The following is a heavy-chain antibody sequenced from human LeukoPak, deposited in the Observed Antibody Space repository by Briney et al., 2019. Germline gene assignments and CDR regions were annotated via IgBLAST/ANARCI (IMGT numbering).Heavy chain of an antibody. Sequence: SETLSLTCTVSGASISPFHWTWFRQPAGQRLEWIGLIYFTGTATLNPSLRSRVAMSVDLAKNQLFLKLASMTAADTAMYYCARKDGDYWGQGTLVSVSS. CDR3: ARKDGDY. CDR2: IYFTGTA. J-gene: IGHJ4*02. V-gene: IGHV4-4*07. CDR1: GASISPFH.